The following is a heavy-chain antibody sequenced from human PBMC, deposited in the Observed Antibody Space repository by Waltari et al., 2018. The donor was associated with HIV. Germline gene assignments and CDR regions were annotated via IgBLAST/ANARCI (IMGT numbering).Heavy chain of an antibody. V-gene: IGHV3-74*01. CDR3: ARLGYVWGSYRSPRAFDI. J-gene: IGHJ3*02. Sequence: EVQLVESGGGLVQPGGSLRLSCAASGFTFSSYWMHWVRQAPGKGLVWVSRINSDGSSTSYADSVKGRFTISRDNAKNTLYLQMNSLRAEDTAVYYCARLGYVWGSYRSPRAFDIWGQGTMVTDSS. CDR1: GFTFSSYW. D-gene: IGHD3-16*02. CDR2: INSDGSST.